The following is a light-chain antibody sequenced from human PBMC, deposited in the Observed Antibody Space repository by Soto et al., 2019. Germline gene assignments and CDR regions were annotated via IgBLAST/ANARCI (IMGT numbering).Light chain of an antibody. CDR3: QQSYSLPYT. CDR1: QSISSW. Sequence: GDRVTITCRASQSISSWLAWYQQKPGKAPKLLIYDASSLESGVPSRFSGSASGTEFTLTISSLQPDDFATYYCQQSYSLPYTFGQGTRWIS. CDR2: DAS. V-gene: IGKV1-5*01. J-gene: IGKJ2*01.